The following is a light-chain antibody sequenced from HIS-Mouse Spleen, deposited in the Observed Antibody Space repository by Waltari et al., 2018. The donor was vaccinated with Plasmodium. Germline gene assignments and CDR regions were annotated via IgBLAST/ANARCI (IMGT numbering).Light chain of an antibody. J-gene: IGLJ3*02. CDR3: YSTDSSGNHRV. V-gene: IGLV3-10*01. CDR2: DDS. Sequence: SYELTQPPSVSAPPGQTARLNCSRDASTQKFDYWYQQQSSQAPVLVIYDDSKRPSGIPDRFSCSSSGTMATLTISGAQVEDEADYYCYSTDSSGNHRVFGGGTKLTVL. CDR1: ASTQKF.